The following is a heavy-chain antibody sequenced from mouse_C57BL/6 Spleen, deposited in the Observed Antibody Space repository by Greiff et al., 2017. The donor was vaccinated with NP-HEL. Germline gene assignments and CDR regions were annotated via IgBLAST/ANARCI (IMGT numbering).Heavy chain of an antibody. CDR1: GYTFTSYW. Sequence: QVQLQQPGAELVRPGSSVKLSCKASGYTFTSYWMHWVKQRPIQGLEWIGNIDPSDSETHYNQKFKDKATLTVDKSSSTAYMQLSSLTSEDSAVYYCAREGFTTVVATSYYFDYWGQGTTLTVSS. CDR2: IDPSDSET. CDR3: AREGFTTVVATSYYFDY. V-gene: IGHV1-52*01. J-gene: IGHJ2*01. D-gene: IGHD1-1*01.